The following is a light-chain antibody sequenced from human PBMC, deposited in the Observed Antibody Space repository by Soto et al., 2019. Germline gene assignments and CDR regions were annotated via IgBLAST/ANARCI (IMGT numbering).Light chain of an antibody. V-gene: IGKV3-20*01. CDR2: GVS. CDR1: QSVRSSY. J-gene: IGKJ1*01. CDR3: QQYGISPRT. Sequence: EIVLTQSPGTLSLSPGERATLSCRASQSVRSSYLAWYQQKLGHAPRLLIYGVSNRATGIPDRFSGSGSGTDCTLTISRLESEDVAVYYCQQYGISPRTFGQGTKVEIK.